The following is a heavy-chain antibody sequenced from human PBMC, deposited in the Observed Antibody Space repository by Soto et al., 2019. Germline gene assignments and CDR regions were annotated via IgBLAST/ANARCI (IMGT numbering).Heavy chain of an antibody. D-gene: IGHD3-3*01. CDR2: IIPILGIA. J-gene: IGHJ4*02. V-gene: IGHV1-69*02. Sequence: SVKVSCKASGGTFSSYTISWVRQAPGQGLEWMGRIIPILGIANYAQKFQGRVTITADKSTSTAYMELSSLRSEDTAVYYCASIVDYDFWSGYYSFDYWGQGTLVTVS. CDR3: ASIVDYDFWSGYYSFDY. CDR1: GGTFSSYT.